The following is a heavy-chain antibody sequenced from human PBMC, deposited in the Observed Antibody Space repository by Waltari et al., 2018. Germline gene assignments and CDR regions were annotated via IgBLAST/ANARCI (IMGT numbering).Heavy chain of an antibody. D-gene: IGHD2-15*01. CDR2: MSSSSSTI. J-gene: IGHJ4*02. CDR3: ARDGVVVAATGDY. V-gene: IGHV3-48*01. Sequence: EVQLVESGGGLVQPGGSLRLSCAASGFTFSSYSMNWVRQAPGKGLEWVSYMSSSSSTIYYADSVKGRFTISRDNAKNSLYLQMNSLRAEDTAVYYCARDGVVVAATGDYWGQGTLVTVSS. CDR1: GFTFSSYS.